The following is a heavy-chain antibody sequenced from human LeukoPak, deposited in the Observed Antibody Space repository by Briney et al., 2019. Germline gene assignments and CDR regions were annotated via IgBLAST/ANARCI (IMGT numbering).Heavy chain of an antibody. J-gene: IGHJ3*02. Sequence: SGTLSLTCAVSGGSISSSNWWSWVRPPPGKGLEWIGEIYHSGSTNYNPSLKSRVTISVDKSKNQFSLKLSSVTAADTAVYYCARISGYDRRNAFDIWGQGTMVTVS. V-gene: IGHV4-4*02. CDR2: IYHSGST. D-gene: IGHD5-12*01. CDR3: ARISGYDRRNAFDI. CDR1: GGSISSSNW.